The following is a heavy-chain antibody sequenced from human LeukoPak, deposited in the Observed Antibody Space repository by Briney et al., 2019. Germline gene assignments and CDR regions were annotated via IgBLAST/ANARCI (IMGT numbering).Heavy chain of an antibody. V-gene: IGHV4-39*01. J-gene: IGHJ3*02. CDR3: AAFRGSPIDI. Sequence: SETLSLTCTVSGGSISSSSYYWAWIRQPPGKGLEWIGSIYYSGSTYYNPSLKSRVTISVDTSKNQFSLKLSSVTAADTAVYYCAAFRGSPIDIWGQGTMVTVSS. CDR1: GGSISSSSYY. CDR2: IYYSGST. D-gene: IGHD3-10*01.